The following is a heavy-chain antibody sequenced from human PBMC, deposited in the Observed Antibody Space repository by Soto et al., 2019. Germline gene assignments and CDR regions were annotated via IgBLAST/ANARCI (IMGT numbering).Heavy chain of an antibody. J-gene: IGHJ4*02. Sequence: QVTLKESGPALVKPTETRTLTCTVSGFSLSNARMGVSWIRQPPGKALEWLAHIFSNDEKSYSTSLKSRLTISKDTSKSQVVLTMTNMDPVDTATYYCARTYSSSWSYFDYWGQGALVTVSS. CDR3: ARTYSSSWSYFDY. D-gene: IGHD6-13*01. V-gene: IGHV2-26*01. CDR1: GFSLSNARMG. CDR2: IFSNDEK.